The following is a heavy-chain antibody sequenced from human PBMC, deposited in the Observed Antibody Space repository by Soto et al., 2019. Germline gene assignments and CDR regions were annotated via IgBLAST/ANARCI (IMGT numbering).Heavy chain of an antibody. Sequence: SETLSLTCTVSGGSISSSSYYWGWIRQPPGKGLEWIGSIYYSGSTYYNPSLKSRVTISVDTSKNQFSLKLSSVTAADTAVYYCARGGRAYGDLPFVVTTNYYYYYYMDVWGKGTTVTVSS. CDR2: IYYSGST. CDR3: ARGGRAYGDLPFVVTTNYYYYYYMDV. V-gene: IGHV4-39*01. CDR1: GGSISSSSYY. J-gene: IGHJ6*03. D-gene: IGHD4-17*01.